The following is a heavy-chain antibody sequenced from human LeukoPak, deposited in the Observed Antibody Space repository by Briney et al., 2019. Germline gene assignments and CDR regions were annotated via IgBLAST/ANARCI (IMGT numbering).Heavy chain of an antibody. D-gene: IGHD3-10*01. CDR1: GYAFTSYD. Sequence: ASVKVSCKASGYAFTSYDINWVRQATGQGLEWMGWMNPNSGNTGYAQKFQGRVTMTRNTSISAAYMELSSLRSEDTAVYYCAIRYGSGEKYYYYYYMDVWGKGTTVTVFS. CDR3: AIRYGSGEKYYYYYYMDV. J-gene: IGHJ6*03. CDR2: MNPNSGNT. V-gene: IGHV1-8*01.